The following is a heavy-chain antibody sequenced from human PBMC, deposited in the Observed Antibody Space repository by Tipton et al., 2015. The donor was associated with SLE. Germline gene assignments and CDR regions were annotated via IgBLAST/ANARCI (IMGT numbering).Heavy chain of an antibody. CDR2: FCHRGTT. J-gene: IGHJ4*02. V-gene: IGHV4-38-2*01. D-gene: IGHD2/OR15-2a*01. CDR1: GHSISSGFY. Sequence: TLSLTCSVSGHSISSGFYWGWIRQSPGKGLEWIGNFCHRGTTYYNPSLKSRVTISADTSKNHLSLKLTSVTAADTAVYLCARSSSVRTLLWPTFAYWGQGTLVTVSS. CDR3: ARSSSVRTLLWPTFAY.